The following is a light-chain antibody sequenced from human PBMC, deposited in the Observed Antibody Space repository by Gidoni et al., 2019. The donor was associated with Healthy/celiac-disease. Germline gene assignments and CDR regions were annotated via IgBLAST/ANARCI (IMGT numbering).Light chain of an antibody. J-gene: IGLJ1*01. CDR1: SSDVGSYKL. CDR3: CSYAGSSTYV. CDR2: EGS. V-gene: IGLV2-23*01. Sequence: QSALTQPASVSGSPGQSITISCTGTSSDVGSYKLVSWYQPHPGKPPKLMIYEGSKRPSGVSNRFSGSKSGNTASLTISGLQAEDEADYYCCSYAGSSTYVFGTGTKVTVL.